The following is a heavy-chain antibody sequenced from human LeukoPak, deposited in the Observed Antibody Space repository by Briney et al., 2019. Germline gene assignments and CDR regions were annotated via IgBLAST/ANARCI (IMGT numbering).Heavy chain of an antibody. CDR2: ITSSSSYT. D-gene: IGHD1-1*01. CDR3: ARDPYNGAYSEGYYYYYMDV. Sequence: GGSLRLSCAAPGITFSNYNMNWVRQAPEKGLEWISSITSSSSYTFYADSVKGRFTISRDNAKNSLYLQMNSLRVEDTAIYYCARDPYNGAYSEGYYYYYMDVWGKGTTVTVSS. V-gene: IGHV3-21*01. CDR1: GITFSNYN. J-gene: IGHJ6*03.